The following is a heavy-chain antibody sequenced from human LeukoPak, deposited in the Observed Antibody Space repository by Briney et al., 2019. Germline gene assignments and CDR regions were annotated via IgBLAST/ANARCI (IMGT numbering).Heavy chain of an antibody. CDR1: GGSISSSSYY. CDR3: ARGFGYYDSSGYYYYYYYMDV. CDR2: IYYSGST. D-gene: IGHD3-22*01. J-gene: IGHJ6*03. V-gene: IGHV4-39*07. Sequence: SETLSLTCTVSGGSISSSSYYWGWIRQPPGKGLEWIGSIYYSGSTNYNPSLKSRVTISVDTSKNQFSLKLSSVTAADTAVYYCARGFGYYDSSGYYYYYYYMDVWGKGTTVTVSS.